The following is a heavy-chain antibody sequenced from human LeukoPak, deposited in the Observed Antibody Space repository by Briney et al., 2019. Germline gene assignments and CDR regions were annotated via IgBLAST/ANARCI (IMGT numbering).Heavy chain of an antibody. CDR2: ISWNSGSI. CDR3: AKAWAYCSGGSCYGDYFAY. V-gene: IGHV3-9*01. D-gene: IGHD2-15*01. J-gene: IGHJ4*02. Sequence: GGSLRLSCAASGFTFYDYAMHWVRQAPGKGLQWFSGISWNSGSIGYADTVKGRFTISRDNAKKSLYLQMNSLRDEDTALYYCAKAWAYCSGGSCYGDYFAYWGQGTLVTVSS. CDR1: GFTFYDYA.